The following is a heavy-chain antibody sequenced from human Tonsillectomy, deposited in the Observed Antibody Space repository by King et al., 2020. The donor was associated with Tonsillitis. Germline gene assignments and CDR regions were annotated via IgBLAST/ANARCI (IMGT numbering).Heavy chain of an antibody. Sequence: VQLVESGGGLVQAGRSLRLSCTTSGFTSGDYGLSWFRQAPGKGLEWVGFTRRKEHIGTIEYAAPVRGRFTISSDESKGIVYLQMDRLRTEDTAVSFCGRLMYTTFSSPFDYWGPGTLVTVSP. J-gene: IGHJ4*02. D-gene: IGHD2-8*01. V-gene: IGHV3-49*03. CDR1: GFTSGDYG. CDR2: TRRKEHIGTI. CDR3: GRLMYTTFSSPFDY.